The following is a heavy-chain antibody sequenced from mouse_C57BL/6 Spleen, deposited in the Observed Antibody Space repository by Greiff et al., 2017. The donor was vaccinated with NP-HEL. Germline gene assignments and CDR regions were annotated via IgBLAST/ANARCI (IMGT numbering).Heavy chain of an antibody. CDR1: GFTFSDYG. J-gene: IGHJ2*01. D-gene: IGHD4-1*01. Sequence: DVMLVESGGGLVKPGGSLKLSCAASGFTFSDYGMHWVRQAPEKGLEWVAYISSGSSTIYYADTVKGRFTISRDNAKNTLFLQMTSLRSEDTAMYYCARGTGTGYFDYWGQGTTLTVSS. V-gene: IGHV5-17*01. CDR3: ARGTGTGYFDY. CDR2: ISSGSSTI.